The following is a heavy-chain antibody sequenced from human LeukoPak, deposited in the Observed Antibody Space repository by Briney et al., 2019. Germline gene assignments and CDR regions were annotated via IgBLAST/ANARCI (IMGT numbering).Heavy chain of an antibody. CDR2: IWHDGSNK. CDR3: VKDSQYYYDSINAFDM. CDR1: GFTFSSNV. D-gene: IGHD3-22*01. Sequence: GGSLRLSCAASGFTFSSNVMHWVRQAPGKGLEWVALIWHDGSNKYYADSVKGRFTISRDNSKNTLYLQMNSLRAGDTAVYYCVKDSQYYYDSINAFDMWGQGTTVTVSS. J-gene: IGHJ3*02. V-gene: IGHV3-33*06.